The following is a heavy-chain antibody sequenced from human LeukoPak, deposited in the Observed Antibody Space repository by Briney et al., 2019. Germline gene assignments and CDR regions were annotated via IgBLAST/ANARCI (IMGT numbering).Heavy chain of an antibody. CDR3: AKLYGGHDYSNPFDY. J-gene: IGHJ4*02. V-gene: IGHV3-23*01. Sequence: PGGSLRLSCAASGFTFSSYAMSWVRQAPGKGLEWVSAISGSGGSTYYADSVKGRFTISRDNSKNTLYLQMNSLRAEDTAVYYCAKLYGGHDYSNPFDYWGQGTLVTVSS. D-gene: IGHD4-11*01. CDR1: GFTFSSYA. CDR2: ISGSGGST.